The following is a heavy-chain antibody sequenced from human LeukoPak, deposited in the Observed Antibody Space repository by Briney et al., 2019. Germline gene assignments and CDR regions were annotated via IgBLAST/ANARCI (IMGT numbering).Heavy chain of an antibody. CDR3: AKDSKTYSFDH. CDR1: GFTFRTYG. D-gene: IGHD4-11*01. Sequence: QPGGSLRLSCGASGFTFRTYGMHWVRQAPGKGLEWVAMISDDGMKKSHADSVKGRFTISRDNSKNTVYLQMISPRAEDTAVYYCAKDSKTYSFDHWGQGTLVTVSS. V-gene: IGHV3-30*18. J-gene: IGHJ4*02. CDR2: ISDDGMKK.